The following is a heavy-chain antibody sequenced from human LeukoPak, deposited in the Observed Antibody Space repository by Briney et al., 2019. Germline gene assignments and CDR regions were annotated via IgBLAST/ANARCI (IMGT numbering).Heavy chain of an antibody. CDR1: GFTFSNYA. Sequence: GGSLRLSCVASGFTFSNYAMMWVRQTQDKRLEWVSAIRGSGRHTFDADSVKGRFTISRDNFRNTLYLQMNSLRADDSAVYYCARDPNGDYIGAFDFQRWGLGTLVTVSS. CDR2: IRGSGRHT. V-gene: IGHV3-23*01. CDR3: ARDPNGDYIGAFDFQR. D-gene: IGHD4-17*01. J-gene: IGHJ1*01.